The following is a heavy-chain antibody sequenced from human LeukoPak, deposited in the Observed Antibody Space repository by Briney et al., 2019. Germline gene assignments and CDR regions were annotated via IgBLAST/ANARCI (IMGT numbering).Heavy chain of an antibody. CDR1: GYTFTGYY. CDR2: INPSGGST. D-gene: IGHD1-26*01. J-gene: IGHJ5*02. CDR3: ARDNSVGDTAWWFDP. Sequence: ASVKVSCNTFGYTFTGYYMHWVRQAPGQGLEWMGIINPSGGSTSYAQKFQGRVTMTRDMSTSTDYMELSSLRSEDTAVYYCARDNSVGDTAWWFDPWGQGTLVTVSS. V-gene: IGHV1-46*01.